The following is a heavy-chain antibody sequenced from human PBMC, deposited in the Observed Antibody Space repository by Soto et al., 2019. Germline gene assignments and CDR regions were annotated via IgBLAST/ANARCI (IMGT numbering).Heavy chain of an antibody. V-gene: IGHV4-34*01. D-gene: IGHD2-15*01. CDR2: INDSGST. CDR1: GGSFSGYY. Sequence: SETLSLTCAVYGGSFSGYYWSWIRQYPGKGLKWIGEINDSGSTNYNPSLKSRVTISVDTSKNQFSLKLSSVTAADTAVYYCARDVECSGGSCYSIDSWGHGTLVSVSS. J-gene: IGHJ5*01. CDR3: ARDVECSGGSCYSIDS.